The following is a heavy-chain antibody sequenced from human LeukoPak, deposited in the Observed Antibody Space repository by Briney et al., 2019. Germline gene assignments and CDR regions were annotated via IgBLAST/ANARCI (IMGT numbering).Heavy chain of an antibody. D-gene: IGHD5-12*01. Sequence: PGRSLRLSCAASGFTFSSYGMHWVRQAPGKGLEWVAVIWYDGSNKYYADSVKGRFTISRDNSKNTLYLQMNSLRAEDTAVYYCAKDRFELIVATTVTDYWGQGTLVTVSS. CDR1: GFTFSSYG. V-gene: IGHV3-33*06. J-gene: IGHJ4*02. CDR2: IWYDGSNK. CDR3: AKDRFELIVATTVTDY.